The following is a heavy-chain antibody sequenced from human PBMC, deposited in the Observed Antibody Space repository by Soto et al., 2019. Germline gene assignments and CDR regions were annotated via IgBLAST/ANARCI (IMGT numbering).Heavy chain of an antibody. CDR1: GYTFSNYG. D-gene: IGHD2-15*01. CDR3: APSCSGGSCHSAY. Sequence: ASVKVSCKASGYTFSNYGINWVRQAPGQGLEWMGWISPFTGDTHYTQSLQGRVTMTTDTSTSTAYMELRSLRSADTAVYYCAPSCSGGSCHSAYWGQGTLVTVSS. J-gene: IGHJ4*02. V-gene: IGHV1-18*04. CDR2: ISPFTGDT.